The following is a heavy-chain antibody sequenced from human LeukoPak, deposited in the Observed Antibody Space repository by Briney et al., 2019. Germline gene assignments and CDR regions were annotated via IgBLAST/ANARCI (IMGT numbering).Heavy chain of an antibody. Sequence: SQTLSLTCTVSGGSISSGGYYWSWIRQHPGKGLEWIGYIYYSGSTDYNPSLKSRFTMSVDTSKNQFSLKLSSVTAADTAVYYCASADYDMAFDIWGQGTMVTVSS. CDR2: IYYSGST. D-gene: IGHD3-9*01. CDR3: ASADYDMAFDI. V-gene: IGHV4-31*03. J-gene: IGHJ3*02. CDR1: GGSISSGGYY.